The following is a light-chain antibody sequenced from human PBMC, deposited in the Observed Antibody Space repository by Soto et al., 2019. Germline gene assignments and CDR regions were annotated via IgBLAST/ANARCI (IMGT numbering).Light chain of an antibody. Sequence: QAVLTQQPSVSGAPGQKVTISCTGSSSNIGAGYDVHWYQQLPGAAPTLLIYGDNDRPSGVPDRFSGSKSGTSASLAITGLQAEDEADYYCESYDSSLRDVVFGGGTKLTVL. CDR1: SSNIGAGYD. J-gene: IGLJ2*01. V-gene: IGLV1-40*01. CDR3: ESYDSSLRDVV. CDR2: GDN.